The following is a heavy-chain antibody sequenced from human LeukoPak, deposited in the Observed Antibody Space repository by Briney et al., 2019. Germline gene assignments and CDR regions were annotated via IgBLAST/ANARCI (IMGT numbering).Heavy chain of an antibody. J-gene: IGHJ4*02. CDR1: GGSISSGSYY. CDR3: ARGIGWLQLPPEYYFDY. CDR2: IYTSGST. Sequence: SETLSLTCTVSGGSISSGSYYWSWTRQPAGKGLEWIGRIYTSGSTNYNPSLKSRVTISVDTSKNQSSLKLSSVTAADTAVYYCARGIGWLQLPPEYYFDYWGQGTLVTVSS. D-gene: IGHD5-24*01. V-gene: IGHV4-61*02.